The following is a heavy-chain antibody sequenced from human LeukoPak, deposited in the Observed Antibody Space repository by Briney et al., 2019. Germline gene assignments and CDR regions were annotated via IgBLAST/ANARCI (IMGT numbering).Heavy chain of an antibody. Sequence: PGRSLRLSCAASGFTFSSYGMHWVRQAPGKGLEWVAVIWYDGSNKYYADSVKGRFTISRDNSKNTLYLQMNSLRAEDTAVYYCARALGYSYGYDAFDIWGQGTMVTVSS. CDR3: ARALGYSYGYDAFDI. J-gene: IGHJ3*02. V-gene: IGHV3-33*01. CDR2: IWYDGSNK. D-gene: IGHD5-18*01. CDR1: GFTFSSYG.